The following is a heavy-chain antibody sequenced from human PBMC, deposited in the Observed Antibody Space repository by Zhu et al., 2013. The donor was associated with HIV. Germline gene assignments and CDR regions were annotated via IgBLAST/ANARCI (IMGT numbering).Heavy chain of an antibody. Sequence: QVQLVQSGAEVKKPGSSVKVSCKASGGTFSSYAISWVRQAPGQGLEWMGGIIPIFGTANYAQKFQGRVTITADKSTSTAYMELSSLRSEDTAVYYCAREPSLGYCSSTSCYGWFDPWGRREPSVTVSS. CDR2: IIPIFGTA. CDR3: AREPSLGYCSSTSCYGWFDP. J-gene: IGHJ5*02. D-gene: IGHD2-2*01. V-gene: IGHV1-69*06. CDR1: GGTFSSYA.